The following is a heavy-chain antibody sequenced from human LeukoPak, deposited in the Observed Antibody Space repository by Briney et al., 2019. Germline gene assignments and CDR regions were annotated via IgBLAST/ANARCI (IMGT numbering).Heavy chain of an antibody. Sequence: GGSLRLSCAASGFTFSSYAMHWVRQGPGKGLEWVAVISYDGSNKYYADSVKGRFTISRDNSKNTLYLQMNSLRAEDTAVYYCARVGDILTGYYPPDYWGQGTLVTVSS. J-gene: IGHJ4*02. V-gene: IGHV3-30*04. D-gene: IGHD3-9*01. CDR2: ISYDGSNK. CDR1: GFTFSSYA. CDR3: ARVGDILTGYYPPDY.